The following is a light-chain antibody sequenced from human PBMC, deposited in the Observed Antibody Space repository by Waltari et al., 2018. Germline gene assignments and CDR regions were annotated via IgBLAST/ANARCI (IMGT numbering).Light chain of an antibody. J-gene: IGLJ3*02. V-gene: IGLV1-44*01. CDR1: TSNIGTNT. Sequence: QSVLTQPPSTSGTPGQRFTISCSGSTSNIGTNTFTWYQLLPGTAPKTVIFANYHRPSGVPDRFSASKSGTSASLVISGLQSEDEADYFCATWDDSLSGRVFGGGTKVTVL. CDR2: ANY. CDR3: ATWDDSLSGRV.